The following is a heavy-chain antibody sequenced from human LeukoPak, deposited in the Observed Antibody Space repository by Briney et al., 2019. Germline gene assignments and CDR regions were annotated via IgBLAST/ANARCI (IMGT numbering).Heavy chain of an antibody. Sequence: GGSLRLSCVASGFTFSDYFMSWIRQAPGKGLEWLSYISIRGSTIYYADSVKGRFTISRDNAKNSLYLQMNSLRDEDTAVYYCARGGSGYSYGKIDSWGQGILVTVSS. CDR3: ARGGSGYSYGKIDS. CDR1: GFTFSDYF. CDR2: ISIRGSTI. D-gene: IGHD5-18*01. V-gene: IGHV3-11*04. J-gene: IGHJ4*02.